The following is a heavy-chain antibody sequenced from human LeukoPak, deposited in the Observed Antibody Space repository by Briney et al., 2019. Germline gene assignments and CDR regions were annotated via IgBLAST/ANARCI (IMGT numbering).Heavy chain of an antibody. CDR3: ASDYDSSGYYYPKFDY. D-gene: IGHD3-22*01. Sequence: SVKVSCKASGGTFSSYAISWVRQAPGQGLEWMGRVIPIFGTANYAQKLQGRVTLTTDESTSTAYMELSSLRSEDTALYYCASDYDSSGYYYPKFDYWGQGTLVTVSS. J-gene: IGHJ4*02. CDR2: VIPIFGTA. CDR1: GGTFSSYA. V-gene: IGHV1-69*05.